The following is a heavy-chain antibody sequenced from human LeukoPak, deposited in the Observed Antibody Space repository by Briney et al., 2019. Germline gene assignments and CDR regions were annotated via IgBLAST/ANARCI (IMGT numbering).Heavy chain of an antibody. V-gene: IGHV3-74*01. D-gene: IGHD6-19*01. CDR1: EFTFSSYW. CDR3: ARVAVGQWLGGDL. Sequence: GGSLRLSCEASEFTFSSYWMHWVRQAPGKGLVWVSRINTDGSRTSYTDSVKGRFTISRDNAKNTLYLQMNSLRAEDTAVYYCARVAVGQWLGGDLWGQGTMVTVSS. J-gene: IGHJ3*01. CDR2: INTDGSRT.